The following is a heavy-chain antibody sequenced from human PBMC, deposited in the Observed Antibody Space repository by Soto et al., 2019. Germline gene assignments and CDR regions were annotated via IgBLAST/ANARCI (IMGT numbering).Heavy chain of an antibody. CDR3: TTHEEGAPWAGGFDS. D-gene: IGHD1-26*01. J-gene: IGHJ5*01. CDR1: GFRFRTRA. Sequence: GSLRLSCAASGFRFRTRAMSWVRQAPGKGLEWVASIRPGGDSTYYADSVKGRFAVSRDNSNVTLYLQMDSLRVEDTAIYYCTTHEEGAPWAGGFDSWGQGTLVTVSS. V-gene: IGHV3-23*01. CDR2: IRPGGDST.